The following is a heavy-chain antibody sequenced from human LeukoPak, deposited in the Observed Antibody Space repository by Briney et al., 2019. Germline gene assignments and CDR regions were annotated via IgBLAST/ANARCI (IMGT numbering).Heavy chain of an antibody. V-gene: IGHV3-11*01. CDR2: ISSSGSTI. CDR3: ARAEVAEWLPFDY. Sequence: PGGSLRLSCAASGFTFSDYYMSWIRQAPGKGLEWVSYISSSGSTIYYADSVKGRFTISRDNAKNPLYLQMNSLRAEDTAVYYCARAEVAEWLPFDYWGQGTLVTVSS. CDR1: GFTFSDYY. D-gene: IGHD3-3*01. J-gene: IGHJ4*02.